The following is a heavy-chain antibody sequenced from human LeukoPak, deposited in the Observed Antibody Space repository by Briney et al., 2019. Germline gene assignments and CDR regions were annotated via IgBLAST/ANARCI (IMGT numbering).Heavy chain of an antibody. J-gene: IGHJ6*02. Sequence: SETLSLTCTVSGGSISSGDYYWSWIRQPPGKGLEWIGYIYYSGSTYYNPSLKSRVTISVDTSKNQFSLKLSSVTAADTAVYYCARENCSSTSCYGSRYYGMDVWGQGTTVTVSS. V-gene: IGHV4-30-4*01. CDR2: IYYSGST. D-gene: IGHD2-2*01. CDR1: GGSISSGDYY. CDR3: ARENCSSTSCYGSRYYGMDV.